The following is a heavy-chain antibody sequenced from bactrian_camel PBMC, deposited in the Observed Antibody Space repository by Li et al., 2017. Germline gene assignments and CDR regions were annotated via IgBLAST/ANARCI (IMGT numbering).Heavy chain of an antibody. CDR3: AARECPTRVVGGILTYEDPDLRGEVYKF. J-gene: IGHJ4*01. Sequence: QLVESGGGSVQAGGSLRLSCVASGSGISTFYMGWFRQAPEKEREGVAFIDTGGATNYAYPAAGRFTISKDSAENRIYLDLNTLKRDDTAMYYCAARECPTRVVGGILTYEDPDLRGEVYKFWGQGTQVTVS. CDR1: GSGISTFY. V-gene: IGHV3S57*01. CDR2: IDTGGAT. D-gene: IGHD1*01.